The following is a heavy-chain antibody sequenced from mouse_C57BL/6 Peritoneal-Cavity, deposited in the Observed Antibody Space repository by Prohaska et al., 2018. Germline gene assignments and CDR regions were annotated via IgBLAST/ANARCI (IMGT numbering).Heavy chain of an antibody. D-gene: IGHD2-4*01. CDR2: IFHGSCSK. V-gene: IGHV1-75*01. CDR3: ARDYDDDGTWFAY. J-gene: IGHJ3*01. CDR1: GYTFTDYY. Sequence: QVQLQQSGPELVKPGASVKISCKASGYTFTDYYINWVKQTTGQRLEWIGWIFHGSCSKYYNEKLKGKATLTVDKSYSTAYMLLSSLTSEDSAVYFGARDYDDDGTWFAYWGQGTLVTVSA.